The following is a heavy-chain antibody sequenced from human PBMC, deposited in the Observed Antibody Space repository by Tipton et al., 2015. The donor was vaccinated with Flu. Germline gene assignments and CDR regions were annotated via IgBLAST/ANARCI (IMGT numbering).Heavy chain of an antibody. D-gene: IGHD4-11*01. CDR1: GDSIRSDYF. CDR3: ASRDFSNYVSDPKNWFDR. V-gene: IGHV4-38-2*01. CDR2: THRSGST. J-gene: IGHJ5*02. Sequence: TLSLTCAVSGDSIRSDYFWGWIRQPPRKGLERIATTHRSGSTKYNPSLKSRVTISVDTSKNQFYLEMRSVTAADMTVYYCASRDFSNYVSDPKNWFDRWGQGTMVTVSS.